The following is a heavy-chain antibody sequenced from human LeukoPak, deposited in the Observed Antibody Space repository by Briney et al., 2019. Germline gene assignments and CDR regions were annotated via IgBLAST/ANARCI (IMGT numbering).Heavy chain of an antibody. CDR2: VYYSGTT. Sequence: SETLSLTCTVSGGSISSRSYYWGWIRQPPGKGLEWIGGVYYSGTTYYKPSLKSRVTISVDTSKNQFSLKLSSVTAADTAVYYCARVLQSDYYFDYWGQGTLTTISS. J-gene: IGHJ4*02. CDR1: GGSISSRSYY. V-gene: IGHV4-39*07. D-gene: IGHD3-3*01. CDR3: ARVLQSDYYFDY.